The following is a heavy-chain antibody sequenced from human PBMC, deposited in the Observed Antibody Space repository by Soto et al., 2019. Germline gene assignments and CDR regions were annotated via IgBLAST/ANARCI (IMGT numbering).Heavy chain of an antibody. CDR2: IIPIFGTA. CDR1: GGTFSSYA. D-gene: IGHD3-10*01. V-gene: IGHV1-69*01. J-gene: IGHJ6*02. CDR3: ARSLWFGESRSYYYYGMDV. Sequence: QVQLVQSGAEVKKPGSSVKVSCKASGGTFSSYAISWVRQAPGQGLEWMGGIIPIFGTANYAQKSQGRVTITADESTSTASMEVSSLRSEDTAVYYCARSLWFGESRSYYYYGMDVWGQGTTVTVSS.